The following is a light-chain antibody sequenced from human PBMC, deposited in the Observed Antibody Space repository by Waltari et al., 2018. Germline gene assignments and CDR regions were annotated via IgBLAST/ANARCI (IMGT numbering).Light chain of an antibody. CDR3: ASWDDSLSGPV. CDR2: RNT. V-gene: IGLV1-47*01. Sequence: QPVLTQPPSASGTPGPRGTISCSGSSSNIGSNYVYWYQHVPGAAPNLLIYRNTQRPSGVPDRFSGSKSGTSASLAISGLRSEDEADYFCASWDDSLSGPVFGGGTKLTVL. J-gene: IGLJ2*01. CDR1: SSNIGSNY.